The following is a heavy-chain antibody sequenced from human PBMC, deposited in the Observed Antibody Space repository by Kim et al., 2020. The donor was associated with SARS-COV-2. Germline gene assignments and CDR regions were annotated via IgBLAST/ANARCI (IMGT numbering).Heavy chain of an antibody. CDR2: IGITGGIT. V-gene: IGHV3-23*01. J-gene: IGHJ4*02. Sequence: GGSLRLSCEASGFTFTSYAMTWVRQAPGKGLEWVASIGITGGITYYADSVKGRFTISRDNSRDTLFLHMNSLRAEDTAVYYCTKRTSGAWPFDYWGQGTLVTVSS. CDR1: GFTFTSYA. D-gene: IGHD2-2*01. CDR3: TKRTSGAWPFDY.